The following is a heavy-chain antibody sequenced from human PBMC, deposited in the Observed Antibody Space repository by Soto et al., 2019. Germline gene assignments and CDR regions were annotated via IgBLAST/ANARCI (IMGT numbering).Heavy chain of an antibody. CDR2: INPSGGST. D-gene: IGHD3-10*01. CDR3: AREGFGAPYYYYGMDV. CDR1: GYTFTSYY. V-gene: IGHV1-46*01. Sequence: ASVKVSCKASGYTFTSYYMHWVRQAPGQGLEWMGIINPSGGSTSYAQKFQGRVTMTRDTSTSTAYMELSSLRSEDTAVYYCAREGFGAPYYYYGMDVWGQGTTVTVSS. J-gene: IGHJ6*02.